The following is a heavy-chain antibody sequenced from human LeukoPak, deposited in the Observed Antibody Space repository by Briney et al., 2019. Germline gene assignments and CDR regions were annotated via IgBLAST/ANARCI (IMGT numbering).Heavy chain of an antibody. Sequence: SETLSLTCTVSGYSISSGYYWGWIRQPPGKGLEWIGSIYHSGSTYYNPSLKSRVTISVDTSKNQFSLKLSSVTAADTAVYYCARVSDTNRCFDYWGQGTLVTVSS. CDR2: IYHSGST. CDR1: GYSISSGYY. V-gene: IGHV4-38-2*02. J-gene: IGHJ4*02. CDR3: ARVSDTNRCFDY. D-gene: IGHD1-14*01.